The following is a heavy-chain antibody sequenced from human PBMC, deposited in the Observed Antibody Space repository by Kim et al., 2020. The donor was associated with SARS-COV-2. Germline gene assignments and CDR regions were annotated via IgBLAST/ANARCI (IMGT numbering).Heavy chain of an antibody. Sequence: GGSLRLSCAASGFTFSSYAMSWVRQAPGKGLEWVSAISGSGGSTYYADSVKGRFTISRDNSKNTLYLQMNSLRAEDTAVYYCAKDLYYYGSGRLDYWGQGTLVTVSS. J-gene: IGHJ4*02. D-gene: IGHD3-10*01. CDR1: GFTFSSYA. V-gene: IGHV3-23*01. CDR2: ISGSGGST. CDR3: AKDLYYYGSGRLDY.